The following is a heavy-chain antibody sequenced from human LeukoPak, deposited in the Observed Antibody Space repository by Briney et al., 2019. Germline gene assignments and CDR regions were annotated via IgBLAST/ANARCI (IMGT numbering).Heavy chain of an antibody. Sequence: GGSLRLSWAASGFTFISYAMSWVRQAPGKGLEWVSAISGSGGSTYYADSVKGRFTISRDNSKNTLYLQMNSLRAEDTAVYYCAKAPYSGWPHLFDYWGQGTLVTVSS. CDR1: GFTFISYA. J-gene: IGHJ4*02. V-gene: IGHV3-23*01. CDR3: AKAPYSGWPHLFDY. D-gene: IGHD6-19*01. CDR2: ISGSGGST.